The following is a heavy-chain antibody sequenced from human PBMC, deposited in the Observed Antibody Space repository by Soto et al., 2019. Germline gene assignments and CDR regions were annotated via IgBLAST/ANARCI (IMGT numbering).Heavy chain of an antibody. J-gene: IGHJ6*02. CDR1: GYTFTGSY. CDR3: ARGLLLWPDYGMDV. CDR2: ISPNSGGT. Sequence: ASVKVSCKASGYTFTGSYMHWVRQAPGQGLEWMGWISPNSGGTNYAQKFQGRVTMTRDTSISTAYMELSRLRSDDTAVYYCARGLLLWPDYGMDVGGQGTTVTVSS. V-gene: IGHV1-2*02. D-gene: IGHD3-10*01.